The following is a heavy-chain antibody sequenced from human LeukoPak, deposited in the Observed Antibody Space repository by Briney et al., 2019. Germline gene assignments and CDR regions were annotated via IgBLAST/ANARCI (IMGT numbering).Heavy chain of an antibody. CDR3: ARDSGDDSSGYFDY. Sequence: GGSLRLSCAASGFTFSSYSMKWVRQAPGKGLEWVSSVSTSSIYIYYADSVKGRFTISRDNAKNSLYLQMNSLRAEDTAVYYCARDSGDDSSGYFDYWGQGTLVTVSS. CDR1: GFTFSSYS. CDR2: VSTSSIYI. D-gene: IGHD3-22*01. V-gene: IGHV3-21*01. J-gene: IGHJ4*02.